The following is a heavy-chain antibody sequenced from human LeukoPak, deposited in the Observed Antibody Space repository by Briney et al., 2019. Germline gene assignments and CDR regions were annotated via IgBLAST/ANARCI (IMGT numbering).Heavy chain of an antibody. CDR3: ARDERYGSYDNYYYYGMDV. CDR1: GGTFSSYA. D-gene: IGHD5-12*01. CDR2: IIPILGIA. J-gene: IGHJ6*02. V-gene: IGHV1-69*04. Sequence: GASVKVSCKASGGTFSSYAISWVRQAPGQGLEWMGRIIPILGIANYAQKFQGRVAITADKSTSTAYMELSSLRSEDTAVYYCARDERYGSYDNYYYYGMDVWGQGTTVTVSS.